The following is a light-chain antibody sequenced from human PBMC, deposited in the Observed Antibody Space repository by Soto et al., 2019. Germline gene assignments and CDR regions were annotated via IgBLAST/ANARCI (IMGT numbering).Light chain of an antibody. CDR2: TLS. Sequence: DIVRNQTPLSLPVTPGEPASISCRPSQSLLDSDDGNTYLEWYLQKPGQSPQXXIYTLSYRESGVLDMFSGSGAGTDCTRKISRVEAEDVGVSYCMQRIEFTITFGQGTRLEIK. V-gene: IGKV2-40*01. J-gene: IGKJ5*01. CDR1: QSLLDSDDGNTY. CDR3: MQRIEFTIT.